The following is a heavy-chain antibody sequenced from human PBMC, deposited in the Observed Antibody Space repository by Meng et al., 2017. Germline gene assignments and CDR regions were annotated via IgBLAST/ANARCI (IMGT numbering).Heavy chain of an antibody. V-gene: IGHV3-74*01. D-gene: IGHD1-1*01. Sequence: EVQLGEAGGGLVTPGGSLRLSCAASGFTFNNYWMHWVRQVPGKGLGWVSRISGDGSITNYADSVKGRFTISRDNAKNTLYLQMNSLRPEDTAVYYCLDEAPRSDYWGQGSLVTVSS. CDR2: ISGDGSIT. CDR1: GFTFNNYW. CDR3: LDEAPRSDY. J-gene: IGHJ4*02.